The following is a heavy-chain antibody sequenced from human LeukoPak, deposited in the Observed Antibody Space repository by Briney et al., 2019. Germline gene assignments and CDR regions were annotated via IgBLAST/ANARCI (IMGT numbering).Heavy chain of an antibody. CDR3: AADVVVVPAAMGGGEITRGENDY. CDR2: INAGNGNT. Sequence: GASVKVSCKDSGYTFSSFAMHWVRQAPGQRLEWMGWINAGNGNTKYSQKFQGRVTITTDTSTSTAYMELRSLRSDDTAVYYCAADVVVVPAAMGGGEITRGENDYWGQGTLVTVSS. V-gene: IGHV1-3*01. CDR1: GYTFSSFA. J-gene: IGHJ4*02. D-gene: IGHD2-2*01.